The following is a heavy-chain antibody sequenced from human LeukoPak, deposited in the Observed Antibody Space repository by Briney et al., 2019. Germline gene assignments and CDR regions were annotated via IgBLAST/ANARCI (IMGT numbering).Heavy chain of an antibody. D-gene: IGHD5-18*01. CDR1: GGSISSYY. CDR3: AGVGYSYGTLVY. CDR2: IYYSGST. Sequence: SETLSLTCTVSGGSISSYYWSWIRQPPGKGLEWIGYIYYSGSTNYNPSLKSRVTISVDTSKNQFSLKLSSVTAADTAVYYCAGVGYSYGTLVYWGERTLVTVSS. J-gene: IGHJ4*02. V-gene: IGHV4-59*01.